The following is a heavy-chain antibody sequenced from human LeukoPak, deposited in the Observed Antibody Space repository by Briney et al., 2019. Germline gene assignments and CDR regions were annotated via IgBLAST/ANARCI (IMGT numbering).Heavy chain of an antibody. J-gene: IGHJ4*02. Sequence: SETLSLTCTVSGGSISSYYWRWIRQPPGKGLEWIGYIYYSGSTNYNPSLKSRDTISVDTSKNQFSLKLSSVTAADTAVYYCARHVGYCSSTSCIGYFDYWGQGTLVTVSS. CDR1: GGSISSYY. CDR2: IYYSGST. CDR3: ARHVGYCSSTSCIGYFDY. V-gene: IGHV4-59*08. D-gene: IGHD2-2*01.